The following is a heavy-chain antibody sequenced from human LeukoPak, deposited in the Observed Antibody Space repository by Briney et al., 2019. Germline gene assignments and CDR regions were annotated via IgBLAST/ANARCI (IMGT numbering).Heavy chain of an antibody. D-gene: IGHD1-26*01. V-gene: IGHV1-69*13. CDR1: GGTFSSYA. CDR2: IIPIFGTA. Sequence: SVTVSFTASGGTFSSYAISWVRQAPGQGLEWMGGIIPIFGTANYAQKFQGRVTITADESTSTAYMELSSLRSEDTAVYYWARDKRELELDIWGQGTMVTVSS. J-gene: IGHJ3*02. CDR3: ARDKRELELDI.